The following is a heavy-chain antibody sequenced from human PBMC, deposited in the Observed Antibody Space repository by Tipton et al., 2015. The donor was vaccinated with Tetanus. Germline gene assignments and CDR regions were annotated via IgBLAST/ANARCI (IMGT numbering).Heavy chain of an antibody. V-gene: IGHV3-23*01. Sequence: SLRLSCAASGFTFSSYAMSWVRQAPGKGLEWVSAISGSGGSTYYADSVKGRFTISRDNSKNTLYLQMNSLRAEDTAVYYCAKLKSKYYYDSSGYYYWGQGTLVTVSS. CDR2: ISGSGGST. CDR3: AKLKSKYYYDSSGYYY. D-gene: IGHD3-22*01. CDR1: GFTFSSYA. J-gene: IGHJ4*02.